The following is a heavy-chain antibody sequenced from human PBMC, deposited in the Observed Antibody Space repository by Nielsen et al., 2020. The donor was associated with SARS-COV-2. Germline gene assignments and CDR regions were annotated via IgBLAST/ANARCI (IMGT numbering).Heavy chain of an antibody. CDR2: IFHSGLT. D-gene: IGHD3-9*01. CDR3: ARANLTGYYNDAFDI. Sequence: SETLSLTCTVSGGSISSHNYYWSWIRQHPGKGLEWIGYIFHSGLTYDNPSLKNRLIMSVDTSKNQFSLKLNSVTAADTAVYYCARANLTGYYNDAFDIWGQGTMVIVSS. V-gene: IGHV4-31*03. CDR1: GGSISSHNYY. J-gene: IGHJ3*02.